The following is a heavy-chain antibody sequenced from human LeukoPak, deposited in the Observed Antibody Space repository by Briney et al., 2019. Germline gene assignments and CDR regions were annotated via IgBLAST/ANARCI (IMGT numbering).Heavy chain of an antibody. J-gene: IGHJ6*02. D-gene: IGHD3-9*01. V-gene: IGHV3-33*01. Sequence: GGSLRLSCAASGFTFSSYGMHWVRQAPGNGLEWVAVIWYDGSNKYYADSVKGRFTISRDNSKNTLYLQMNSLRAEDTAVYYCASNYDILTGPRDRYYYYGMDVWGQGTTVTVSS. CDR3: ASNYDILTGPRDRYYYYGMDV. CDR1: GFTFSSYG. CDR2: IWYDGSNK.